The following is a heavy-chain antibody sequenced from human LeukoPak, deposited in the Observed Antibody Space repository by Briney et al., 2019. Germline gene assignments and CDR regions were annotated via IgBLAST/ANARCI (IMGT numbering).Heavy chain of an antibody. Sequence: GGSLRLSCAASGFTFSDCYMNWIRQAPGKGLEWVSYISSSGSTTYYADSVQGRFTISRDNAKNSLYLQMDSLRAEDTAVYYCASNSGYGLNDAFDIWGQGTMVTVSS. CDR1: GFTFSDCY. CDR3: ASNSGYGLNDAFDI. J-gene: IGHJ3*02. CDR2: ISSSGSTT. D-gene: IGHD3-22*01. V-gene: IGHV3-11*01.